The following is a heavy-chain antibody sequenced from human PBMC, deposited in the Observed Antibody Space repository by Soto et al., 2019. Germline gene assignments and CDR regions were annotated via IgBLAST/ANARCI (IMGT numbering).Heavy chain of an antibody. V-gene: IGHV1-2*02. Sequence: QVHLVQSGAEVKKSGASVKVSCEASGYSFTAYCVHWVRQAPGQGLEWMGWINPNSGGTNYAQRFQGRVAMTTDTSTNTAYMEWNSLKSDDTALYFCARSSGTYSDFDYWGQGTQVTVSS. D-gene: IGHD1-26*01. J-gene: IGHJ4*01. CDR1: GYSFTAYC. CDR2: INPNSGGT. CDR3: ARSSGTYSDFDY.